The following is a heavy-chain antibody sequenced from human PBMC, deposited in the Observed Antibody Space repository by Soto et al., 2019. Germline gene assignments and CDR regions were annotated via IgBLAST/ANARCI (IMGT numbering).Heavy chain of an antibody. V-gene: IGHV1-24*01. CDR1: GYTLTELS. D-gene: IGHD3-10*01. CDR2: FDPEDGET. Sequence: ASVKVSCKVSGYTLTELSMHWVGQAPGKGREWMGGFDPEDGETIYAQKFQGRVTMTEDTSTDTAYMELSSLRSEDTAVYYCATVGMAGSDPRYYYYGMEVWGQGTTFSVSS. J-gene: IGHJ6*01. CDR3: ATVGMAGSDPRYYYYGMEV.